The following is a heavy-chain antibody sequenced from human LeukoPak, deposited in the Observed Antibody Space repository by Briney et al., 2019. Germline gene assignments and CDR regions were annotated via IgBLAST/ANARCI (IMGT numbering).Heavy chain of an antibody. D-gene: IGHD3-3*01. J-gene: IGHJ4*02. V-gene: IGHV3-33*01. CDR1: GFTFGSYG. CDR2: IWYDGSNK. CDR3: ARGRSKHDFWSGYPTHYFDY. Sequence: GGSLRLSCAASGFTFGSYGMHWVRQAPGKGLEWVAVIWYDGSNKYYADSVKGRFTISRDNSKNTLYLQMNSLRAEDTAVYYCARGRSKHDFWSGYPTHYFDYWGQGTLVTVSS.